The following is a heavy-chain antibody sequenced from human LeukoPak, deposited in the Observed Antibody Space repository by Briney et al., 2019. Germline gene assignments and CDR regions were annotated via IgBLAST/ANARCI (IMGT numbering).Heavy chain of an antibody. D-gene: IGHD3-9*01. Sequence: AGSLRLSCAASGFTFSSYAMHWVRQAPGKGLEWVAVISYDGSNKYYADSVKGRFTISRDNPKNTLYLQMNSLRAEDTAVYYCARDLRYFDWVDYWGQGTLVTVSS. CDR2: ISYDGSNK. CDR1: GFTFSSYA. J-gene: IGHJ4*02. V-gene: IGHV3-30-3*01. CDR3: ARDLRYFDWVDY.